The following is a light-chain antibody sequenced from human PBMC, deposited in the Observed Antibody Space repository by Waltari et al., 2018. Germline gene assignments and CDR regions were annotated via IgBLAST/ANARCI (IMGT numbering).Light chain of an antibody. CDR2: DDS. CDR3: QVWDSSSDHV. CDR1: NIGSKS. J-gene: IGLJ1*01. V-gene: IGLV3-21*02. Sequence: SYVLTQPPSVSVAPGQTARITCGGNNIGSKSVHWYQQKPGQAPELVVYDDSDRPSGSPERFSGSNSGNTATLTISRVEAGDEADYYCQVWDSSSDHVFGTGTKVTV.